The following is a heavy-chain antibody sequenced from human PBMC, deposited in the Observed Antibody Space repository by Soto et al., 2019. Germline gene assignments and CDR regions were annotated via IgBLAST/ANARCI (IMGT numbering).Heavy chain of an antibody. Sequence: QVQLVESGGGVVQPGRSLRLSCAASGFTFSSYGMHWVRQAPGKGLEWVAVISYDGSNKYYADSVKGRFTISRDNSKNTLYLQMNSLRSEDTAVYYSAKGPYSSVWYNFDYWGQGTLVTVSS. V-gene: IGHV3-30*18. CDR2: ISYDGSNK. CDR1: GFTFSSYG. CDR3: AKGPYSSVWYNFDY. J-gene: IGHJ4*02. D-gene: IGHD6-19*01.